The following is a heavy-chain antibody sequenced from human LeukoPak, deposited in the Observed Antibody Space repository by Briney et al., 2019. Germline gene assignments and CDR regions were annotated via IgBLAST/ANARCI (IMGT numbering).Heavy chain of an antibody. V-gene: IGHV3-21*01. CDR3: ARDRESSSWYYYYYYMGV. CDR2: ISSSSSYI. Sequence: GGSLRLSCAASGFTFSSYSMNWVRQAPGKGLEWVSSISSSSSYIYYADSVKGRFTISRDNAKNSLYLQMNSLRAEDTAVYYCARDRESSSWYYYYYYMGVWGKGTTVTVSS. CDR1: GFTFSSYS. J-gene: IGHJ6*03. D-gene: IGHD6-13*01.